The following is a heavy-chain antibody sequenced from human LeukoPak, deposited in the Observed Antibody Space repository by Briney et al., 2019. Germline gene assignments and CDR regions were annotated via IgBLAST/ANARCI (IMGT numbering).Heavy chain of an antibody. J-gene: IGHJ4*02. V-gene: IGHV3-15*07. CDR2: IKSKTDGGTT. CDR1: GCTFSNAW. Sequence: GGSLRLSCAASGCTFSNAWMNWVRQAPGKGLEWVGRIKSKTDGGTTDYAAPVKGRFTISRDDSKNTLYLQMNSLKTEDTAVYYCTTESAYYYGSGSLVGDYWGQGTLVTVSS. D-gene: IGHD3-10*01. CDR3: TTESAYYYGSGSLVGDY.